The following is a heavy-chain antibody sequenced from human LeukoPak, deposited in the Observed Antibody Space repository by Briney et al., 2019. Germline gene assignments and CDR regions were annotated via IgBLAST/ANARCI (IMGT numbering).Heavy chain of an antibody. Sequence: NPSETLSLTCTVSGGSISSYYWSWIRRPPGKGLEWIGYIYYSGSTNYNPSLKSRVTISVDTSKNQFSLKLSSVTAADTAVYYCARASSLSRYFDLWGRGTLVTVSS. J-gene: IGHJ2*01. D-gene: IGHD1-26*01. CDR2: IYYSGST. V-gene: IGHV4-59*01. CDR3: ARASSLSRYFDL. CDR1: GGSISSYY.